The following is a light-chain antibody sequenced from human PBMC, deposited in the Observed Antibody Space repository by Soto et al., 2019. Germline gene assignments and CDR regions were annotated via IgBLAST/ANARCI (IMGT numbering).Light chain of an antibody. CDR2: AAS. Sequence: IRMTQSPSSFSASTGDRVTITCRASQGISSYLAWYQQKPGKAPKLLIYAASTLQSGVPSRFSGSGSGTDFTLTISCLQSEDFATYYCQQYYSYPYTFGQGTKLEIK. CDR1: QGISSY. CDR3: QQYYSYPYT. V-gene: IGKV1-8*01. J-gene: IGKJ2*01.